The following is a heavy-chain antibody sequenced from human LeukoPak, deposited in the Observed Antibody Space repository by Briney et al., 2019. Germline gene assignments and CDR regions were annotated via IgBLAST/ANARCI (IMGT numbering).Heavy chain of an antibody. Sequence: ASVKITCKASGGTFSSYAISWVRQPPGQGLEWMGRIIPIFGTANYAQKFQGRVAITADKSTSTAYMELSSLRSEDTAVYYCARGLFRGVSGNWFDSWGQGTLVTVSS. J-gene: IGHJ5*01. CDR3: ARGLFRGVSGNWFDS. V-gene: IGHV1-69*06. CDR1: GGTFSSYA. D-gene: IGHD3-10*01. CDR2: IIPIFGTA.